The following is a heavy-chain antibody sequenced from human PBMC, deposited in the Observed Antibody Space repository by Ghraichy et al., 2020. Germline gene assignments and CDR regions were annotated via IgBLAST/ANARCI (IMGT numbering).Heavy chain of an antibody. Sequence: GESLNISCAASGFTFSSYEMNWVRQAPGKGLEWVSYISSSGSTIYYADSVKGRFTISRDNAKNSLYLQMNSLRAEDTAVYYCARGAPLLWFGELAWGQGTLVTVSS. V-gene: IGHV3-48*03. CDR1: GFTFSSYE. D-gene: IGHD3-10*01. CDR2: ISSSGSTI. CDR3: ARGAPLLWFGELA. J-gene: IGHJ4*02.